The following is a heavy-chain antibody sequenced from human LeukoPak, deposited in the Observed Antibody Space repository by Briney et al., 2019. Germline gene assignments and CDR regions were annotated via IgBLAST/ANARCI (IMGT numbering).Heavy chain of an antibody. CDR2: INHSGST. V-gene: IGHV4-34*01. CDR1: GGSFSGYY. J-gene: IGHJ6*02. D-gene: IGHD3-10*01. CDR3: ARAVRGSQYYYYYGMDV. Sequence: SETLSLTCAVYGGSFSGYYWSWIRQPPGKGLEWIGEINHSGSTNYNPSLKSRVTISVDTSKNQFSLKLSSVTAADTAAYYCARAVRGSQYYYYYGMDVWGQGTTVTVSS.